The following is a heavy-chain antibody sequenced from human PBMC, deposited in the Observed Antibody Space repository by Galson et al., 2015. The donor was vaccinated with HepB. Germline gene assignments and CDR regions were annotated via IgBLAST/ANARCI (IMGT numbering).Heavy chain of an antibody. Sequence: QSGAEVKKPGESLKISCKGSGYSFTSYWIGWVRQMPGKGLEWTGIIYPGDSDTRYSPSFQGQVTISADKSISTAYLQWSSLKASDTAMYYCARQGCSSTSCPPSYYYYGMDVWGQGTTVTVSS. V-gene: IGHV5-51*01. CDR3: ARQGCSSTSCPPSYYYYGMDV. CDR1: GYSFTSYW. J-gene: IGHJ6*02. D-gene: IGHD2-2*01. CDR2: IYPGDSDT.